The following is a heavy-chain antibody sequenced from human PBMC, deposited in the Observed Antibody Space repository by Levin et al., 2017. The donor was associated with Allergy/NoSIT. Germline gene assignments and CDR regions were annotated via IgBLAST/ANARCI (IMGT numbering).Heavy chain of an antibody. J-gene: IGHJ4*02. Sequence: ASVKVSCKASGYTFTGYYMHWVRQAPGQGLEWMGWINPNSGGTNYAQKFQGRVTMTRDTSISTAYMELSRLRSDDTAVYYCARDGISDYGDYVFDYWGQGTLVTVSS. D-gene: IGHD4-17*01. CDR3: ARDGISDYGDYVFDY. CDR2: INPNSGGT. CDR1: GYTFTGYY. V-gene: IGHV1-2*02.